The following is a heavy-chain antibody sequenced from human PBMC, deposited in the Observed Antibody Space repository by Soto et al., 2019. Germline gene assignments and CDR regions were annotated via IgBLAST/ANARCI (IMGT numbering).Heavy chain of an antibody. CDR1: GFSLSTTGVG. CDR2: IYWDDDK. Sequence: QITLKESGPTLVRPTQTLTLTCTFSGFSLSTTGVGVGWIRQPPGEALEWLALIYWDDDKRYSPSLKSRLTITKDTSKNEVILTTTNMHPVDTARYYCAQRLPRYGLGRERRNWFDPWGQGTLVTVSS. V-gene: IGHV2-5*02. CDR3: AQRLPRYGLGRERRNWFDP. D-gene: IGHD3-10*01. J-gene: IGHJ5*02.